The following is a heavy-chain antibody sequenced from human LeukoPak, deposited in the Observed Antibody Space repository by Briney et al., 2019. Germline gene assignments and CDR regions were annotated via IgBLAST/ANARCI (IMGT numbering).Heavy chain of an antibody. CDR3: ARVGDRYCSSTSCPAYY. J-gene: IGHJ4*02. CDR2: ISAYNGNT. D-gene: IGHD2-2*01. CDR1: GYTFTSHG. Sequence: ASVKVSCKASGYTFTSHGISWVRQAPGQGLEWMGWISAYNGNTNYAQKLQGRVTMTTDTSTSTACMELRSLRSDDTAVYYCARVGDRYCSSTSCPAYYWGQGTLVTVSS. V-gene: IGHV1-18*01.